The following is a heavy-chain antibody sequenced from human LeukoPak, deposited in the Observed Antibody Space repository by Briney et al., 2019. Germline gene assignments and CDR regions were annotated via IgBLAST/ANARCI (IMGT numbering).Heavy chain of an antibody. CDR3: ARHATCSSTSCYDFDI. CDR2: IYPGDSDS. D-gene: IGHD2-2*01. Sequence: KVSCKGSGYNFSNYWIAWVRQMPGKGLEWMGIIYPGDSDSRYSPSFQGQVTISADKSITTAYLQWSSLKASDTAMYYCARHATCSSTSCYDFDIWGQGTMVTVSS. V-gene: IGHV5-51*01. J-gene: IGHJ3*02. CDR1: GYNFSNYW.